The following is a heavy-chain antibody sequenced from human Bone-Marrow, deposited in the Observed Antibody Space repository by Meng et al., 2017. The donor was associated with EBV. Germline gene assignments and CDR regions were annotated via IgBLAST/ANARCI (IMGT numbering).Heavy chain of an antibody. J-gene: IGHJ4*02. Sequence: QGQLVQCGAEVKKPGASVKVSCKGAGDSFNNFGISWVRQAPGQGLEWMGDITPVFGVANYAESFQGRVTISADTSTRTTYMDLSSLRSDDTAVYYCVRDLWLRIGECVWGQGTLVTVSS. CDR1: GDSFNNFG. V-gene: IGHV1-69*17. CDR2: ITPVFGVA. CDR3: VRDLWLRIGECV. D-gene: IGHD5-12*01.